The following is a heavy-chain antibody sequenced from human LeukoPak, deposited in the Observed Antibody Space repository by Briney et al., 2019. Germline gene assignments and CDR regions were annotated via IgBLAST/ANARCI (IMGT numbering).Heavy chain of an antibody. CDR1: GFTFSSYS. V-gene: IGHV3-21*01. CDR2: ISSSSSYI. D-gene: IGHD2-15*01. Sequence: GGSLRLSCAASGFTFSSYSMNWVRQAPGKGREWVSSISSSSSYIYYADSVKGRFTISRDNAKNSLYLQMNSLRAEDTAVYYCALSRVVVAAEAVKNWFDPWGQGTLVTVSS. J-gene: IGHJ5*02. CDR3: ALSRVVVAAEAVKNWFDP.